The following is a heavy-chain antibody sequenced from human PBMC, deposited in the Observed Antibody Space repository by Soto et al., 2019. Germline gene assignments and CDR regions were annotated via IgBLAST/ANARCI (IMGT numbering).Heavy chain of an antibody. CDR2: MFYGVST. CDR1: GSSINSSGYY. D-gene: IGHD3-16*02. J-gene: IGHJ4*02. Sequence: PSETLSLTCTVSGSSINSSGYYWGWIRQPPGKGLEWIGSMFYGVSTNYNPSLKSRVTISVNTSKNQFSLKLSSVTAADTAVYYCARSAGELSFDYWGQGTLVTVSS. V-gene: IGHV4-39*07. CDR3: ARSAGELSFDY.